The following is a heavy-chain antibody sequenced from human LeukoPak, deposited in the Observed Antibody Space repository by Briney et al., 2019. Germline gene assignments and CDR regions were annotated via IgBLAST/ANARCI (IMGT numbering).Heavy chain of an antibody. Sequence: ASVKVSCKASGYTFSGYDIIWVRQASGQGLEWMGWMNPNSGHTGYAHKFQGRVTMTRSTSISTAYMELTSMTSEDSAVYYCARSVVGVRKRNDYWGQGTLVTVSS. CDR3: ARSVVGVRKRNDY. CDR1: GYTFSGYD. CDR2: MNPNSGHT. J-gene: IGHJ4*02. V-gene: IGHV1-8*01. D-gene: IGHD3-16*01.